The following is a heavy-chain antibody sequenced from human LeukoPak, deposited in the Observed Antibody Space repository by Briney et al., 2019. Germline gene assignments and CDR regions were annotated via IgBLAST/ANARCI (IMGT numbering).Heavy chain of an antibody. V-gene: IGHV3-21*01. Sequence: GGSLRLSCEASGFTFSDHWMNWVRQAPGKGLEWVSSISSSSSYIYYADSVEGRFTISRDNAKNSLYLQMNSLRAEDTAVYYCARGSPYYYDSSGRGFDYWGQGTLVTVSS. CDR1: GFTFSDHW. CDR2: ISSSSSYI. CDR3: ARGSPYYYDSSGRGFDY. D-gene: IGHD3-22*01. J-gene: IGHJ4*02.